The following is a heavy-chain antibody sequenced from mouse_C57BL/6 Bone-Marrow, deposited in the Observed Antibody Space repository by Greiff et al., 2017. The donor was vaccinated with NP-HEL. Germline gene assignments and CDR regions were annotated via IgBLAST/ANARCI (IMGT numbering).Heavy chain of an antibody. D-gene: IGHD1-1*01. V-gene: IGHV1-72*01. CDR2: ISPNSGGT. Sequence: VQLQQPGAELVKPGASVTLSCKASGYTFTNYWMHWVQQRPGRGLEWIGRISPNSGGTKSHAQFKSTATLTVDQPSSTAYMQLSSLTSEDSAVYYCARDYYGSGYFDYWGQGTTLTVSS. J-gene: IGHJ2*01. CDR1: GYTFTNYW. CDR3: ARDYYGSGYFDY.